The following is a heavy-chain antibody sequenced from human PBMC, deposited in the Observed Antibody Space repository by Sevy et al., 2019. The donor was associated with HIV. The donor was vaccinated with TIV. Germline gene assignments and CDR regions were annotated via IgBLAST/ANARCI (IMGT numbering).Heavy chain of an antibody. CDR3: AKWVAVAGFDY. J-gene: IGHJ4*02. D-gene: IGHD6-19*01. Sequence: GGSLRLSCAASGFTFSSYAMSRVRQAPRKGLEWVSAISGSRGSTYYADSVKGRFTISRDNSKNTLYLQMNSLRAEDTAVYYCAKWVAVAGFDYWGQGTLVTVSS. CDR1: GFTFSSYA. V-gene: IGHV3-23*01. CDR2: ISGSRGST.